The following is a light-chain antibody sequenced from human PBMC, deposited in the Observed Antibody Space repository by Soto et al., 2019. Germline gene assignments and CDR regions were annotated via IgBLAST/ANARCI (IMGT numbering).Light chain of an antibody. J-gene: IGKJ3*01. V-gene: IGKV1-27*01. CDR3: QKYNSVPLT. CDR1: QDISNY. Sequence: DIQMTQSPSSLSASVGDSVTITCRASQDISNYLAWYQQKPGKVPKLLIYAASTLQSGVPSRFSGSGSGTDFTLTISSLQPEDVATYYCQKYNSVPLTFGPGTKVDLK. CDR2: AAS.